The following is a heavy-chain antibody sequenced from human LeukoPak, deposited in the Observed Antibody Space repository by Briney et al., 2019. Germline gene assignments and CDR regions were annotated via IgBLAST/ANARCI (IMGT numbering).Heavy chain of an antibody. D-gene: IGHD3-3*01. V-gene: IGHV3-23*01. Sequence: GGSLRLSCAASGFIFSNFPMTWVRQTPGKGLEGVSSISGTGGDTYYTDSVRGRFTISRDNTKNSLYLQMNSLRAEDTAVFYCARDQYDTWSRRGNFDSWGQGTLVIVSS. J-gene: IGHJ4*02. CDR3: ARDQYDTWSRRGNFDS. CDR2: ISGTGGDT. CDR1: GFIFSNFP.